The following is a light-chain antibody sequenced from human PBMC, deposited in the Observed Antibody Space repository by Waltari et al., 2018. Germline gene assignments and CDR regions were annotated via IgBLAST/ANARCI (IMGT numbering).Light chain of an antibody. V-gene: IGKV3-15*01. CDR3: QQYDNWPPWT. CDR1: QSVSNN. J-gene: IGKJ1*01. CDR2: GAS. Sequence: EIVMTQSPATLSVSPGERATLSCRASQSVSNNLAWYQQKPGQAPRLLIYGASTRATGIPARFSGSGSGTEFTLTISSMQSEDFAVYYCQQYDNWPPWTFGQGTKVEIK.